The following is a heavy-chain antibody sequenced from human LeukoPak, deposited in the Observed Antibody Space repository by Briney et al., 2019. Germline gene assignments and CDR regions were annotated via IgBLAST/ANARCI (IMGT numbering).Heavy chain of an antibody. CDR3: ARGLFLEWFNFDY. CDR1: GFTVSSNY. D-gene: IGHD3-3*01. V-gene: IGHV3-53*03. Sequence: GGSLRLSCAASGFTVSSNYMTWVRQAPGKGLEWVSVIHSDGGTYYADSVKGRFTISRDNAKNSLYLQMNSLRDEDTAVYYCARGLFLEWFNFDYWGQGTLVTVSS. CDR2: IHSDGGT. J-gene: IGHJ4*02.